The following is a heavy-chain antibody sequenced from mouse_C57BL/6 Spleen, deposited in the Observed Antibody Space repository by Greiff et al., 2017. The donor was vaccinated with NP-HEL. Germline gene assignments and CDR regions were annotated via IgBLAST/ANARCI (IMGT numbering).Heavy chain of an antibody. CDR2: IYPGSGST. D-gene: IGHD2-4*01. V-gene: IGHV1-55*01. CDR1: GYTFTSYW. CDR3: ARKGIYDDYYYAMDY. J-gene: IGHJ4*01. Sequence: VQLQQPGAELVKPGASVKMSCKASGYTFTSYWIPWVQQRPGQGLEWIGDIYPGSGSTNYNEKFKSQATLTVDTSSSTAYMQLSSLTSEDSAVKYCARKGIYDDYYYAMDYWGQGTSVTVSS.